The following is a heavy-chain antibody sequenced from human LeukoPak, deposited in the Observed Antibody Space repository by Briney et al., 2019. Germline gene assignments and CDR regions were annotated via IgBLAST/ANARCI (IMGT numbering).Heavy chain of an antibody. CDR3: ARDARSYSSGWYGGY. Sequence: GASVKVSCKASGYTFTGYYMHWVRQAPGHGLEWMGWINPNSGGTNYAQKFQGRVTMTRDTSISTAYMELSRLRSDDTAVYYCARDARSYSSGWYGGYWGQGTLVTVSS. D-gene: IGHD6-19*01. J-gene: IGHJ4*02. CDR1: GYTFTGYY. CDR2: INPNSGGT. V-gene: IGHV1-2*02.